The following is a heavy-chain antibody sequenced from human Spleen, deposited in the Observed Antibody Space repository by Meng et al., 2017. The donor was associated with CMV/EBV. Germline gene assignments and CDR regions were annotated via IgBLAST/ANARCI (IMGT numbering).Heavy chain of an antibody. Sequence: ACGFTFSSYAMSWVRQAPGKGLEWVSASSASGGSTFYADSVKGRFTIFRDNSKNTLYLQMNSLRAEDTAIYYCAKRGSGWSEFFDYWGQGTLVTVSS. CDR2: SSASGGST. D-gene: IGHD6-19*01. CDR3: AKRGSGWSEFFDY. CDR1: GFTFSSYA. V-gene: IGHV3-23*01. J-gene: IGHJ4*02.